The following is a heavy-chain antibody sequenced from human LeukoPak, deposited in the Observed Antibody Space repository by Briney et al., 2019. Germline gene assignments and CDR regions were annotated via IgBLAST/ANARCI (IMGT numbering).Heavy chain of an antibody. CDR2: INQSGST. Sequence: SETLSLTCTVSGVSISSSNSYWGWIRQPPGKGLEWIGEINQSGSTTYNPSLKSRVTVSVDTSKNQFSLKLSSVTAADTAVYYCATSYIGGFGKPDYWGQGTLVTVSS. CDR3: ATSYIGGFGKPDY. CDR1: GVSISSSNSY. D-gene: IGHD2-15*01. J-gene: IGHJ4*02. V-gene: IGHV4-39*07.